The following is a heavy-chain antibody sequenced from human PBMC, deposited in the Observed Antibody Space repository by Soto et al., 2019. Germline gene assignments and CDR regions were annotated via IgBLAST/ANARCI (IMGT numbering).Heavy chain of an antibody. J-gene: IGHJ4*02. D-gene: IGHD3-22*01. CDR1: GFTFGSFG. CDR3: ARDVRITTMTGVFDY. CDR2: IWYDGSNK. Sequence: GGSLRLSCAESGFTFGSFGMHWVRQAPSKGLEWVAVIWYDGSNKYYADSVKGRFTISRDNSKNTLYLQMNSLRAEDTAVYYCARDVRITTMTGVFDYWGQGTLVTVSS. V-gene: IGHV3-33*01.